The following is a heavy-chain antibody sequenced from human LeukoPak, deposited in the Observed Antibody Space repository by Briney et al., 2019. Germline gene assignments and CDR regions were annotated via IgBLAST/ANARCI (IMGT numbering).Heavy chain of an antibody. V-gene: IGHV4-34*01. D-gene: IGHD1-7*01. J-gene: IGHJ5*02. CDR2: INLLGST. CDR3: ARQNYGACRCTP. CDR1: GVPISSYY. Sequence: SETLSLPRAVSGVPISSYYWSWIGQPPGKGREGIGAINLLGSTNSNPSLKSRVTISVDTPKKQFSLKESSVCDARTAVYYCARQNYGACRCTPWGAGAL.